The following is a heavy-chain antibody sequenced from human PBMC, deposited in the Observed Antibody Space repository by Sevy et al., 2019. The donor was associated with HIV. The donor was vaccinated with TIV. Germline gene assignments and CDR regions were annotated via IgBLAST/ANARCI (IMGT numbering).Heavy chain of an antibody. Sequence: GGSLRLSCIGSGFSFSYYGIHWVRQAPGKGLDWVALISHNGINEYYADSVKGRLTISRDNSKTTVYLEMNSLRNEDTAIYFCANAYSGSYSHSYLYALDVWGQGTTVTVSS. V-gene: IGHV3-30*18. CDR1: GFSFSYYG. CDR2: ISHNGINE. D-gene: IGHD1-26*01. J-gene: IGHJ6*02. CDR3: ANAYSGSYSHSYLYALDV.